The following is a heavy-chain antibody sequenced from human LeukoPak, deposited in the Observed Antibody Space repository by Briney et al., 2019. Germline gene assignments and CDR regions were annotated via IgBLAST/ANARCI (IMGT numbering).Heavy chain of an antibody. V-gene: IGHV1-2*02. CDR3: ARSRAPGYSSGWYWFDS. CDR2: INPNSGGT. J-gene: IGHJ5*01. Sequence: ASVKVSCKASGYTFTGYYMHWVRQAPGQGLEWMGWINPNSGGTNYAQKFQGRVTMTRDTSISTAYMELSRLRSDDTAVYYCARSRAPGYSSGWYWFDSWGQGTLVTVSS. D-gene: IGHD6-19*01. CDR1: GYTFTGYY.